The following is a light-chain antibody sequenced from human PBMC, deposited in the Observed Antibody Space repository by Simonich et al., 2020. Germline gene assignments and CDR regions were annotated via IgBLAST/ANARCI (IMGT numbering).Light chain of an antibody. V-gene: IGKV1-33*01. CDR3: QQYDNILQT. J-gene: IGKJ4*01. CDR1: QDISNY. CDR2: DAS. Sequence: DIQMTQSPSSLSASVGDRVTITCQASQDISNYLNWYQQKPGKAPKLLIYDASNLETGVPSRFSGSGSGTDFTFTISSLQPEDIATYYCQQYDNILQTFGGGTKVEIK.